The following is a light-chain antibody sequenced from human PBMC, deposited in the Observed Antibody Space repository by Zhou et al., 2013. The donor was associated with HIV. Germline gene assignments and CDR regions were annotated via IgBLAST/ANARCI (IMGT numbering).Light chain of an antibody. CDR1: QGIRNY. Sequence: DIQMTQSPSSVSASVGDRVTITCRASQGIRNYLAWYQQKPGKVPKLLIYAASTLQSGVPSRFSGSGSGTEFTLTINSLQPEDCATYYCQQGHSTPLTFGPGTRVEMK. CDR2: AAS. CDR3: QQGHSTPLT. V-gene: IGKV1-27*01. J-gene: IGKJ3*01.